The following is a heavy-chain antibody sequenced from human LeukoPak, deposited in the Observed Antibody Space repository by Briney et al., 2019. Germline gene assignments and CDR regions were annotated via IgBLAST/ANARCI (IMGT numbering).Heavy chain of an antibody. CDR1: GLTFSSYE. J-gene: IGHJ4*02. CDR3: AKVPAVAGLWDFDY. CDR2: ISGSGIST. V-gene: IGHV3-23*01. Sequence: PGGSLRLSCAASGLTFSSYEMNWVRQAPGKGLEWVSGISGSGISTYYADSVKGRFTISRDNSKNTLYLQMNSLRAEDTAVYYCAKVPAVAGLWDFDYWGQGTLVTVSS. D-gene: IGHD6-19*01.